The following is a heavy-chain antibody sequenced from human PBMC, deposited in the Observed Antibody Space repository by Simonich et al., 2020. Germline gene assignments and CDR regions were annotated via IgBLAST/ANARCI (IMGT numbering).Heavy chain of an antibody. Sequence: QVQLQESGPGLVKPSETLSLTCAVSGYSISSGYYWGWIRQPPGKGREWIGSIYHGGRTYYNPSLKSRVTISVDTSKNQFSLKLSSVTAADTAVYYCARVGYSNYYYYGMDVWGQGTTVTVSS. CDR3: ARVGYSNYYYYGMDV. D-gene: IGHD6-13*01. CDR2: IYHGGRT. CDR1: GYSISSGYY. V-gene: IGHV4-38-2*01. J-gene: IGHJ6*02.